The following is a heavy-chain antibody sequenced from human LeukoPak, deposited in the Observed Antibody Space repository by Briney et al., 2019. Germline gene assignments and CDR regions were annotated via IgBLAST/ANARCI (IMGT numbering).Heavy chain of an antibody. CDR3: ARGQGGYSYGYAFWFDP. J-gene: IGHJ5*02. CDR2: IYYSGST. V-gene: IGHV4-31*03. Sequence: SETLSLTCTVSGGSISSGGYYWSWIRQHPGKGLEWIGYIYYSGSTYYNPPLKSRVTISVDTSKNQFSLKLSSVTAADTAVYYCARGQGGYSYGYAFWFDPWGQGTLVTVSS. CDR1: GGSISSGGYY. D-gene: IGHD5-18*01.